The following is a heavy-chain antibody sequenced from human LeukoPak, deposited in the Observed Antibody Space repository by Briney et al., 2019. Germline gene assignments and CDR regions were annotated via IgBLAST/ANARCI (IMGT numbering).Heavy chain of an antibody. Sequence: GASVKVSCKASGYTFTNYAMQWVRQAPGQRLEWMGWINAGNGHTRYSQRFQGRVMITRDTSASTVYMEVTSLRFEDTAVYYCARGIWSRTVSSYYFDCWGQGTLVTVSS. D-gene: IGHD3-3*01. J-gene: IGHJ4*02. CDR1: GYTFTNYA. CDR2: INAGNGHT. V-gene: IGHV1-3*01. CDR3: ARGIWSRTVSSYYFDC.